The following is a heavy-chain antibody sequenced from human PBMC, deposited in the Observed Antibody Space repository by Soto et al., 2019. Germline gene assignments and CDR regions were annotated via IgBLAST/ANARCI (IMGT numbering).Heavy chain of an antibody. J-gene: IGHJ5*02. CDR3: ARAPSDGTVSWFDP. V-gene: IGHV1-3*01. D-gene: IGHD3-10*01. Sequence: KFQGRVTITRETSESTAYMELSSLRSEDTAVYYCARAPSDGTVSWFDPWGQGTLVTVSS.